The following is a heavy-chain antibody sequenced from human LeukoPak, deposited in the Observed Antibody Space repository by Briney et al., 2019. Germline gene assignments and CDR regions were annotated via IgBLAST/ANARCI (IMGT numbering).Heavy chain of an antibody. J-gene: IGHJ4*02. Sequence: SETLSLTCTVSGGSISGYSWSWIRQPPGKGLEYIGYIHYSGTANYTPSLRGRVTISVDTSKNQFSLTLTSVTAGDTAVYYCARHLVSSLPTGLDYWGQGALVTVSS. D-gene: IGHD3-9*01. CDR2: IHYSGTA. CDR3: ARHLVSSLPTGLDY. CDR1: GGSISGYS. V-gene: IGHV4-59*08.